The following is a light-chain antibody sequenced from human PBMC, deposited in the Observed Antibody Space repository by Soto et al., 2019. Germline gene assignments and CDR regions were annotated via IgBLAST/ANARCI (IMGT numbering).Light chain of an antibody. Sequence: EIVMTQSPATLSVSPWERATLSCRASQSVGSSLAWYQQKPGQAPRLLIYGASTRAAGIPARFSGSGSGTEFSLPISGLQSEDFAVYYCQQYKNWPPCTFGQGTKVDIK. V-gene: IGKV3-15*01. CDR1: QSVGSS. CDR2: GAS. CDR3: QQYKNWPPCT. J-gene: IGKJ1*01.